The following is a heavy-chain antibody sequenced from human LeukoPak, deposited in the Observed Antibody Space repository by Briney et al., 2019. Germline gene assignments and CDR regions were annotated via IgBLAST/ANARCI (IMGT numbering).Heavy chain of an antibody. Sequence: GGSLRLSCAASGFTFSDYYMSWIRQAPGKGLEWVSYISSSGSTIYCADSVKGRFTISRDNAKNSLYLQMNSLRAEDTAVYYCARDRGRGFVELLKVWYWGQGTLVTVSS. V-gene: IGHV3-11*01. CDR1: GFTFSDYY. CDR2: ISSSGSTI. D-gene: IGHD3-10*01. J-gene: IGHJ4*02. CDR3: ARDRGRGFVELLKVWY.